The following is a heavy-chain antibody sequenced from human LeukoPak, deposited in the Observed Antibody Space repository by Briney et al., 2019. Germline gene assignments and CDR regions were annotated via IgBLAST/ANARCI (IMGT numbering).Heavy chain of an antibody. CDR3: ARRTSSRSSSVDY. Sequence: PSETLSLTCAVYSGSFSGYHWSWIRQPPGKGLEWIGEINHSGSTNCNPSLKSRVTISLDTSKNQFSLKLSSVTAADTAVYYCARRTSSRSSSVDYWGQGTLVTVSS. CDR1: SGSFSGYH. D-gene: IGHD6-6*01. V-gene: IGHV4-34*01. J-gene: IGHJ4*02. CDR2: INHSGST.